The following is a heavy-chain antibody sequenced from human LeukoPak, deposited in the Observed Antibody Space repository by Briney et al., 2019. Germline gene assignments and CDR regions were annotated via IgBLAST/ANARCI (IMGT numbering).Heavy chain of an antibody. CDR3: ARGPFGVVGPYWFDP. Sequence: PGGSLRLSCAASGFTFSSYEMNWVRQAPGKGLEWVSYISSSGSTIYYADSVKGRFTISRDNAKNSLYLQMNSLRAEDTAVYYCARGPFGVVGPYWFDPWGQGTLVTVSS. D-gene: IGHD2-2*01. CDR2: ISSSGSTI. V-gene: IGHV3-48*03. CDR1: GFTFSSYE. J-gene: IGHJ5*02.